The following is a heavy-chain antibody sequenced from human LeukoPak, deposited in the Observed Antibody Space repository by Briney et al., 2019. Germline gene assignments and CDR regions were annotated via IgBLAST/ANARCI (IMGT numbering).Heavy chain of an antibody. CDR1: GHTFTSYD. D-gene: IGHD6-6*01. Sequence: ASVKVSCKASGHTFTSYDINWVRQATGQGLEWMGWMNPNSGNTGYAQKFQGRVTMTRNTSISTAYMELSSLRSEDTAVYYCARARSIAARRNKYYYYYMDVWGKGTTVTVSS. CDR3: ARARSIAARRNKYYYYYMDV. V-gene: IGHV1-8*01. CDR2: MNPNSGNT. J-gene: IGHJ6*03.